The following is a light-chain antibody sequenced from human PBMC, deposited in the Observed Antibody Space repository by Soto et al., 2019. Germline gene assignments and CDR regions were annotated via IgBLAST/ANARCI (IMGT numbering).Light chain of an antibody. J-gene: IGKJ3*01. CDR2: GAS. CDR3: QQYGSSRFT. V-gene: IGKV3-20*01. Sequence: EIVLTQSPGTLSLSPGERATLSCRASQSISSSYLAWYQQKPGQAPRLLVYGASSRATGIPDRFSGRGSGNDFTLSICRLEPEDVAVYYCQQYGSSRFTFGPGTKVDIK. CDR1: QSISSSY.